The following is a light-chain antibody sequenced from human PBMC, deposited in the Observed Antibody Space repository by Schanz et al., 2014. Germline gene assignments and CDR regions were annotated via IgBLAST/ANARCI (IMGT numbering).Light chain of an antibody. CDR1: QSVGSN. V-gene: IGKV3-15*01. J-gene: IGKJ1*01. CDR3: QQFGKLPWT. CDR2: AAS. Sequence: ELVMTQSPATLSVSPGERATLSCRASQSVGSNLAWYQQKPGQAPRLLIYAASTRATGIPARFSGSGSGTEFTLTISSLQSEDFAVFYCQQFGKLPWTFGQGTKVEIK.